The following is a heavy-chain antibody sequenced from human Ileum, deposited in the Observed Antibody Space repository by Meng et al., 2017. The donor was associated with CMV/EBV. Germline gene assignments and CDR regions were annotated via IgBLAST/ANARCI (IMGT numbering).Heavy chain of an antibody. V-gene: IGHV1-2*02. Sequence: ASVKVSCKASGYTFTDNFMHWVRQAPGQGLEWMGWISPTSGGTFYAQYFQGRVTMTRDTSINTAYMELRRLTSDDTAVYYCARHGDYLDVWGQGTTVTVSS. D-gene: IGHD4-17*01. J-gene: IGHJ6*02. CDR2: ISPTSGGT. CDR3: ARHGDYLDV. CDR1: GYTFTDNF.